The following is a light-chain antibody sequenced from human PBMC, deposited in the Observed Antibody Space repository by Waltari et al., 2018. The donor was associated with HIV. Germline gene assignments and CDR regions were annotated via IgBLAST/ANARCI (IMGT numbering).Light chain of an antibody. CDR2: EVT. V-gene: IGLV2-23*02. Sequence: QSALTQPASVSGSPGQSITISCTGTSSEVGSYNLVSWYQPHPHKAPQVVIYEVTKRPSGVSNRFSGSKSGNTASLTISGLQAEDESDYYCCSYAGSRGVVFGGGTKLTVL. J-gene: IGLJ2*01. CDR3: CSYAGSRGVV. CDR1: SSEVGSYNL.